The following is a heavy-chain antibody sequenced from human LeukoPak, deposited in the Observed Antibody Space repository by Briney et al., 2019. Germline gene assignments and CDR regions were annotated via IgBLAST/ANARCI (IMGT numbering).Heavy chain of an antibody. Sequence: PGGSLRLSCAASGFTFSSYEMNWVRQAPGKGLEWVSYISSSGSTIYYADSVKGRFTISRDNAKNSLYLQMNSLRAEDTAVYYCAKGGQQLVIDYWGQGTLVTVPS. CDR3: AKGGQQLVIDY. J-gene: IGHJ4*02. D-gene: IGHD6-13*01. CDR2: ISSSGSTI. CDR1: GFTFSSYE. V-gene: IGHV3-48*03.